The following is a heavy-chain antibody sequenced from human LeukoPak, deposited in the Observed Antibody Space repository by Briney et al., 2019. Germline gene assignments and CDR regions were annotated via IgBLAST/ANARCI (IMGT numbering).Heavy chain of an antibody. CDR2: ISYDGSNK. CDR3: AKDLGYSYGYFDY. V-gene: IGHV3-30*18. D-gene: IGHD5-18*01. Sequence: GRSLRLSCAASGFTFSSYGMHWVRQAPGKGLEWVAVISYDGSNKYYADSVKGRFTISRDNSKNTLYLQMNSLRAEDTAVYYCAKDLGYSYGYFDYWGQGTLVTVSS. CDR1: GFTFSSYG. J-gene: IGHJ4*02.